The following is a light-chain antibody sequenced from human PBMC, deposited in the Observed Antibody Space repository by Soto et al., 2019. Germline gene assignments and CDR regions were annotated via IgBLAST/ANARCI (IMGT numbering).Light chain of an antibody. J-gene: IGKJ1*01. CDR1: QSVLYSSKTKNY. V-gene: IGKV4-1*01. Sequence: DIVMTQSPDSLAVSLGERATINCKSSQSVLYSSKTKNYLAWYQQKPGQPPKLLIHWSATRESGVPDRFSASGSGTDFTLTISSLQAEDVAVYYCQQYYSTPLTFGQGTKVEIK. CDR2: WSA. CDR3: QQYYSTPLT.